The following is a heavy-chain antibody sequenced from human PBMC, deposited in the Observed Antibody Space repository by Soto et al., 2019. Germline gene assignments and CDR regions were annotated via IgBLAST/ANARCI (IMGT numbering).Heavy chain of an antibody. CDR3: AGAAGPYYHYGMDV. Sequence: LRLSCAASGFTVSGNYMSWVRQAPGKGLEWVSVIYSGGSTYYADSVKGRFTISRDNSKNTLYLQMNSLRAEDTAVYYCAGAAGPYYHYGMDVWGQGTTVTVPS. D-gene: IGHD6-13*01. CDR2: IYSGGST. J-gene: IGHJ6*02. V-gene: IGHV3-53*01. CDR1: GFTVSGNY.